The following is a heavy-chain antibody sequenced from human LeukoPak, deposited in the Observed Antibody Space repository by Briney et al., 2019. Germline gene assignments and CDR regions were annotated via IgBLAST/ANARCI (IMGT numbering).Heavy chain of an antibody. V-gene: IGHV3-11*05. CDR3: ARGGYSSGWYRD. CDR1: GFTFSDYQ. J-gene: IGHJ4*02. D-gene: IGHD6-19*01. Sequence: GGSLRLSCAASGFTFSDYQMSWIRQAPGKGLEWVSYISSSSSYTNYADSVKGRFTISRDNSKNTLYLQMSSLRAEDTAVYYCARGGYSSGWYRDWGQGTLVTVSS. CDR2: ISSSSSYT.